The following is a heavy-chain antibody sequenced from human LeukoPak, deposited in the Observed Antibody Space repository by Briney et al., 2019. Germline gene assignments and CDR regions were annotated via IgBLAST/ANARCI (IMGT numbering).Heavy chain of an antibody. CDR3: AKCSFSGSSLYYYDSSGFDY. V-gene: IGHV3-33*06. CDR1: GFTFSSYG. CDR2: IWYDGSNK. J-gene: IGHJ4*02. D-gene: IGHD3-22*01. Sequence: PGGSLRLSCAASGFTFSSYGMHWVRQAPGKGLEWVAVIWYDGSNKYYADSVKGRFTISRDNSKNTLYLQMNSLRAEDTAVYYCAKCSFSGSSLYYYDSSGFDYWGQGTLVTVSS.